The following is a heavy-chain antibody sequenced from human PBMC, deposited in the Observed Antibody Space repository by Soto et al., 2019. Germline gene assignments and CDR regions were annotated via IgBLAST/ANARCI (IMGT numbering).Heavy chain of an antibody. Sequence: PSETLSLTCTVSGGSISSYYWSWIRQPPGKGLEWIGYIYYSGSTNYNPSLKSRVTISVDTSKNQFSLKLSSVTAADTAVYYCARETSSQLGDAFDIWGQGTMVTVSS. CDR1: GGSISSYY. CDR3: ARETSSQLGDAFDI. D-gene: IGHD2-2*01. J-gene: IGHJ3*02. CDR2: IYYSGST. V-gene: IGHV4-59*01.